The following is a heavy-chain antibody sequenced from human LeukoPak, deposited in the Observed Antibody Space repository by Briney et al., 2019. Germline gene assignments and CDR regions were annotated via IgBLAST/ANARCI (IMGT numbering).Heavy chain of an antibody. D-gene: IGHD6-13*01. CDR3: AGPIAAAGTNGMDV. CDR2: IIPIFGTA. Sequence: ASVKVSCKASGGTFSSYAISWVRQAPGQGLEWMGGIIPIFGTANYAQKFQGRVTITADESTSTAYMELSSLRSEDTAVYYCAGPIAAAGTNGMDVWGQGTTVTVSS. V-gene: IGHV1-69*13. CDR1: GGTFSSYA. J-gene: IGHJ6*02.